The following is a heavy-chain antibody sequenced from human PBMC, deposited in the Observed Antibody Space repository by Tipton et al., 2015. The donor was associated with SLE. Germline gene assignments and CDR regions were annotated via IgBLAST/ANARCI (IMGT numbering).Heavy chain of an antibody. CDR2: IHYSGST. J-gene: IGHJ4*02. D-gene: IGHD3-3*01. CDR1: GGSFSGYY. CDR3: ARGFYYDFWSSHYNEKGPRTYYFDS. Sequence: TLSLTCAVYGGSFSGYYWSWIRQPPGKGLEWIGAIHYSGSTTSNPSLRTRLAMSVDTPNNQFSLRLSSVTAADTAVYYCARGFYYDFWSSHYNEKGPRTYYFDSWGQGTLVTVSP. V-gene: IGHV4-34*01.